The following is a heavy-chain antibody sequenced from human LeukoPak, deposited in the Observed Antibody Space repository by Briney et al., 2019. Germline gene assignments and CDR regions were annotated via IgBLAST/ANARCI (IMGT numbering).Heavy chain of an antibody. D-gene: IGHD6-13*01. CDR3: ARVLPRYSSSWYFSNWFDP. J-gene: IGHJ5*02. CDR1: DVSINSYY. V-gene: IGHV4-59*01. Sequence: SETLSLTCSVSDVSINSYYWSWIRQPPGKGLEWIGYIYYSGSTNYNPSLKSRVTISVDTSKNQFSLKLSSVTAADTAVYYCARVLPRYSSSWYFSNWFDPWGQGTLVTVSS. CDR2: IYYSGST.